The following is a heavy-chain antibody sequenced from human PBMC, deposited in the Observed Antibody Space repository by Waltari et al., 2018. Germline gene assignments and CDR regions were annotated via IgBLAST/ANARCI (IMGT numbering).Heavy chain of an antibody. CDR1: GFSFSNAG. Sequence: EVQLVESGGGWVQPGGSLKLSGAASGFSFSNAGICWVRQAPGKGLEWVASIKPDGFEKTYVDSVKGRFTISRDNDENSLYLQMNSLRDEDTGVYYCARHINYARDYWGHGTLVTVSS. V-gene: IGHV3-7*01. CDR2: IKPDGFEK. D-gene: IGHD1-7*01. CDR3: ARHINYARDY. J-gene: IGHJ4*01.